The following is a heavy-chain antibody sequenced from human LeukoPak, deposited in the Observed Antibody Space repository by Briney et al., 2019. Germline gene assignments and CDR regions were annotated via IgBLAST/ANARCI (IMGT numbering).Heavy chain of an antibody. J-gene: IGHJ4*02. D-gene: IGHD6-13*01. Sequence: ASVKVSCKASGYTFTSYYMHWVRQAPGQGLEWMGIINPSGGSTSYAQKFQGRVTMTRDTSTSTVYMELSSLRSEDTAVYYCATDLAAAEGGDYWGREPWSPSPQ. CDR2: INPSGGST. CDR3: ATDLAAAEGGDY. V-gene: IGHV1-46*01. CDR1: GYTFTSYY.